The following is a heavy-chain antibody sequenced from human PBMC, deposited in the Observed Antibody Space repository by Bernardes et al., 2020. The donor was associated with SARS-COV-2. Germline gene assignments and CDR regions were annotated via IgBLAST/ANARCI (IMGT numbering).Heavy chain of an antibody. CDR1: GGSISSGAYH. V-gene: IGHV4-61*02. J-gene: IGHJ4*02. D-gene: IGHD3-16*01. CDR3: VRDVLSGYYSYFDH. Sequence: SETLSLTCSVSGGSISSGAYHWSWIRQPVGKGLEWIGRIYIRGDTNYNPSLKSRVTVSLDTAKNQFSLKLSSVIAADTAVYYCVRDVLSGYYSYFDHWGQGTLVTVSS. CDR2: IYIRGDT.